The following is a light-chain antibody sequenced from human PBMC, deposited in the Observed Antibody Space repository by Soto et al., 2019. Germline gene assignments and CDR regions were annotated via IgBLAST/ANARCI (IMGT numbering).Light chain of an antibody. V-gene: IGLV2-14*03. CDR3: SSYTSSSTLGV. J-gene: IGLJ2*01. CDR1: SSDVGAHNY. Sequence: QSALTQPASVSGSPGQSITISCTGTSSDVGAHNYVSWYQQHPGKAPKVMIYDVSYWPSGVSNRFSGSKSGNTASLTISGLQAEDEADYYCSSYTSSSTLGVFGGGTKLTVL. CDR2: DVS.